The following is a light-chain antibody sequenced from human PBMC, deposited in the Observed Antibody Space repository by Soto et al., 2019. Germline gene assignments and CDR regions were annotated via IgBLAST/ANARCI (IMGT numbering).Light chain of an antibody. J-gene: IGLJ1*01. Sequence: ALTQPASVSGSPGQSITISCTGTSSDVGGYNYVSWYQQHPGKAPKLMICEVSNRPSGVSNRFSGSKSGNTASLTISGLQAEDEADYYCSSYTSSSTLVFGTGTKVTVL. CDR2: EVS. CDR3: SSYTSSSTLV. V-gene: IGLV2-14*01. CDR1: SSDVGGYNY.